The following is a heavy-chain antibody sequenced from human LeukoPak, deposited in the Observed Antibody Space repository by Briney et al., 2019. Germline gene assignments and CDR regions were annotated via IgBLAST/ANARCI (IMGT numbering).Heavy chain of an antibody. Sequence: PGGSLRLSCAVSGSIGIDDYMSWVRQAPGKGLEWLSVIYRGGARYYSDSVKGRFTISRDSSNNAWHLQLHNLRVEDTAVYYCAGASSDGVIIDATSFDLWGQGTLVIVSS. D-gene: IGHD2-15*01. CDR1: GSIGIDDY. V-gene: IGHV3-66*01. CDR3: AGASSDGVIIDATSFDL. J-gene: IGHJ4*02. CDR2: IYRGGAR.